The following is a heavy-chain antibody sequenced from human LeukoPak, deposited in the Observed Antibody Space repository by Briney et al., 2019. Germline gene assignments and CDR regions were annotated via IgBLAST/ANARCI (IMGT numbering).Heavy chain of an antibody. Sequence: QPGRSLRLSCAASEFTFSTYAMHWVRQTPGKGLEWVSVILSDGSFTSYADSVKGRFTVSRDNSKNTLYLQMNSLRAADTAVYYCARGDCSGSSCLLSPYFDYWGQGALVTVSS. V-gene: IGHV3-30*01. CDR3: ARGDCSGSSCLLSPYFDY. CDR2: ILSDGSFT. D-gene: IGHD2-2*01. CDR1: EFTFSTYA. J-gene: IGHJ4*02.